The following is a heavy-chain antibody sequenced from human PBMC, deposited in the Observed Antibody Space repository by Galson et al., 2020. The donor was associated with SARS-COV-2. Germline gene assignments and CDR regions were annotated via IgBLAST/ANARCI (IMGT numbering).Heavy chain of an antibody. Sequence: GGSLRLSCAASGFTFNNAWMSWVRQAPGKGLEWVGRIKSKIDGGTTDYATPVKGRFTISTDDSKNTLYLQMNSLKTEGTAVYYCTTGGAAWGQGTLVTVSS. CDR2: IKSKIDGGTT. CDR3: TTGGAA. D-gene: IGHD3-16*01. V-gene: IGHV3-15*01. CDR1: GFTFNNAW. J-gene: IGHJ5*02.